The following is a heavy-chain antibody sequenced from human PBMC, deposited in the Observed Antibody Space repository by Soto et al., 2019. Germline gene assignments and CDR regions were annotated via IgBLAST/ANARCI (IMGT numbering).Heavy chain of an antibody. V-gene: IGHV4-4*09. CDR3: ARHGGTFDP. D-gene: IGHD3-16*01. J-gene: IGHJ5*02. Sequence: QVQLQESGPGLVKPSETLSLTCIVSGYSISHYDWTWLRQPPRQGLEWVGFVSTSGSTDSNPSLKSRVTTSGDTSKSQFSRKLRSVTAADTAVYYCARHGGTFDPWGPGTLVTVSS. CDR2: VSTSGST. CDR1: GYSISHYD.